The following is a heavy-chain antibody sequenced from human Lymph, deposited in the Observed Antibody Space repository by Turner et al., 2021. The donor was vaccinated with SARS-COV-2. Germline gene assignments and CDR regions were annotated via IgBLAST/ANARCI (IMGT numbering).Heavy chain of an antibody. CDR1: GFTFSSYA. V-gene: IGHV3-30*04. D-gene: IGHD3-3*01. CDR2: ISYDGSNK. J-gene: IGHJ6*02. CDR3: ARDDREFWSGYYTHYYYYGMDV. Sequence: QVQLVESGGGVVQPGRSLRLSCAASGFTFSSYAMHWVRQAPGKGLEWVAVISYDGSNKNYADSVKGRFTISRDNSKNTLYLQMNSLIAEDTAVYYCARDDREFWSGYYTHYYYYGMDVWGQGTTVTVSS.